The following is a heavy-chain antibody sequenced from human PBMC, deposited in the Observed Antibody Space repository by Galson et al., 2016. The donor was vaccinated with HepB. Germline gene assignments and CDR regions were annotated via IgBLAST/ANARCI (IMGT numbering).Heavy chain of an antibody. CDR3: ARETHKIVLRRGGSVFYFDS. CDR2: ISTGGST. Sequence: TLSLTCTDSSGSISNANYYWSWIRQPAGKGLEWIGHISTGGSTKYNPSLTSRVTILMDRPKNQVSLRLSSVTAADTALYYWARETHKIVLRRGGSVFYFDSWGRGSLVTVSS. D-gene: IGHD3-3*01. J-gene: IGHJ4*02. V-gene: IGHV4-61*09. CDR1: SGSISNANYY.